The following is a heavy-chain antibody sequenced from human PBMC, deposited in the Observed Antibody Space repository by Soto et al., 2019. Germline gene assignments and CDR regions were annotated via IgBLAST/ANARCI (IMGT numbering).Heavy chain of an antibody. CDR2: IYSGGTT. V-gene: IGHV3-66*01. J-gene: IGHJ4*02. CDR1: RFAVSDNY. CDR3: ATRTITLPH. D-gene: IGHD5-12*01. Sequence: EVHLVESGGGLVQPGGSLRLSCAASRFAVSDNYMSWVRQAPGKGLECVSLIYSGGTTSYADSVKGRFTISRDNSKNTLYLQMNNLRAEDTAVYYCATRTITLPHWGQGTLVTVSS.